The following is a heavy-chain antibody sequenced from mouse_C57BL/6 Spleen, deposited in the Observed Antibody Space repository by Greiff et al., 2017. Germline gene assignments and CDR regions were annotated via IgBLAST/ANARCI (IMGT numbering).Heavy chain of an antibody. D-gene: IGHD1-2*01. CDR2: IDPSDSET. V-gene: IGHV1-52*01. J-gene: IGHJ2*01. CDR1: GYTFTSYW. CDR3: ARWGRPYYFDY. Sequence: VQLQQPGAELVRPGSSVKLSCKASGYTFTSYWMHWVKQRPIQGLEWIGNIDPSDSETHYNQKFKDKATLTVDKSSSTAYMQLSSLTSEDSAVYYCARWGRPYYFDYWGQGTTLTVSS.